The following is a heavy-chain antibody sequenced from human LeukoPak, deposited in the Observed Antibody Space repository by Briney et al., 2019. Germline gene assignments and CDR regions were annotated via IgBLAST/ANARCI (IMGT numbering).Heavy chain of an antibody. V-gene: IGHV3-30*02. Sequence: PGGSLRPSCAASGFTFSSYGMHWVRQAPGKGLEWVAFIRYDGSNKYYADSVKGRFTISRDNSKNTLYLQMNSLRAEDTAVYYCARGMKDSSRITIFGVAPTGYWGQGTLVTVSS. J-gene: IGHJ4*02. D-gene: IGHD3-3*01. CDR2: IRYDGSNK. CDR1: GFTFSSYG. CDR3: ARGMKDSSRITIFGVAPTGY.